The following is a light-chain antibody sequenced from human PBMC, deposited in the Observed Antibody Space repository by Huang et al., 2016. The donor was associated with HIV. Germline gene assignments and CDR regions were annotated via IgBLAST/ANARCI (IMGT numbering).Light chain of an antibody. CDR3: QQSYRAPPLT. Sequence: DIQMTQSPSSLSASVGDRVTITCRASQTISSYLNWDQQKPGKAPQLLIYASSSLQSGVPSRCSGSGSGTDFTLTISSLQPEDFATYYCQQSYRAPPLTFGGGTKVEI. J-gene: IGKJ4*01. CDR1: QTISSY. CDR2: ASS. V-gene: IGKV1-39*01.